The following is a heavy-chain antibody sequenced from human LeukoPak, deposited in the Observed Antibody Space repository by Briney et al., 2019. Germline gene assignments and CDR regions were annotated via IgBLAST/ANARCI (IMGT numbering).Heavy chain of an antibody. V-gene: IGHV4-31*03. CDR2: IYYSGST. CDR1: GGSISSGGYY. CDR3: ARDNYYDSSNYYRPFDY. D-gene: IGHD3-22*01. J-gene: IGHJ4*02. Sequence: SGTLSLTCTVSGGSISSGGYYWSWIRQHPGKGLEWIGYIYYSGSTYYNPSLKSRVIISVDISNNQFSLKLSSVTAADTAVYYCARDNYYDSSNYYRPFDYWGQGILVTVSS.